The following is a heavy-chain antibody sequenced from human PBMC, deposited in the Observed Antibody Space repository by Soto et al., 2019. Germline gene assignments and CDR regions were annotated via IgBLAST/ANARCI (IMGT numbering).Heavy chain of an antibody. CDR3: AKSHYDSSGYYIIDH. V-gene: IGHV4-59*01. Sequence: PSETLSLTCTVSGGSISGRCWIWVRQSPGKGLEWIGYFCYTGSTNYNPSLKSRVTISVDRSKTQCSLKLTSVTAADTAVYYCAKSHYDSSGYYIIDHWGQGTLVTVSS. J-gene: IGHJ5*02. CDR2: FCYTGST. CDR1: GGSISGRC. D-gene: IGHD3-22*01.